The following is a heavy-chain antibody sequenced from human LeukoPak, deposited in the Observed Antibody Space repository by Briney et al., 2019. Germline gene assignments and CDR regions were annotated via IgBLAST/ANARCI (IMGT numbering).Heavy chain of an antibody. CDR2: ITSGGDYI. Sequence: GGSLRLSCAASGFTFSSFAMTWVRQAPGKGLEWVSSITSGGDYIYYADSVKGRFTTSRDNAKNSLSLQLNSLRVEDTAVYYCARGHYDVLAASYKWTPDYWGQGTLVTVSS. J-gene: IGHJ4*02. CDR3: ARGHYDVLAASYKWTPDY. CDR1: GFTFSSFA. D-gene: IGHD3-9*01. V-gene: IGHV3-21*01.